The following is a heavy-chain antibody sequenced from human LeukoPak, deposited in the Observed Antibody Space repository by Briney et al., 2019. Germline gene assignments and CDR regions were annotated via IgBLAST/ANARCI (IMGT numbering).Heavy chain of an antibody. Sequence: GGSLRLSCAASGFTFSSYWMSWVRQAPGKGLEWVANIKQDGSEKYYVDSVKGRFTISRDNAKNSLYLQMNSLRAEDTAVYYCAREYYVWGSYRHDYWGQGTLVTVSS. CDR3: AREYYVWGSYRHDY. V-gene: IGHV3-7*01. CDR1: GFTFSSYW. D-gene: IGHD3-16*02. CDR2: IKQDGSEK. J-gene: IGHJ4*02.